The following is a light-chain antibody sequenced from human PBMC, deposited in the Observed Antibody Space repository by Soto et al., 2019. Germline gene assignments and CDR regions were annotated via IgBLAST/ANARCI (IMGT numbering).Light chain of an antibody. V-gene: IGKV1-5*03. CDR2: GAS. CDR1: ESISTW. J-gene: IGKJ1*01. CDR3: QQRSNWPPT. Sequence: DVQMSQPPSSLSASVGDRVTITCRASESISTWLAWYQQKPGKAPKLLIYGASSLESGVPPRFSGDGSETDFTLTISSLQRDDFGTYYCQQRSNWPPTFGQGTKV.